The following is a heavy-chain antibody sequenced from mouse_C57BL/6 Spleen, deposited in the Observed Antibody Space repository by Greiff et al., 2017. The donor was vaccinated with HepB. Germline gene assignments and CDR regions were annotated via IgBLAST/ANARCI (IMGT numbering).Heavy chain of an antibody. CDR2: IDPSDSYT. Sequence: QVQLQQPGAELVMPVASVKLSCKASGYTFTSYWMHWVKQRPGQGLEWIGEIDPSDSYTNYNQKFKGKSTLTVDKSSSTAYMQLSSLTSEDSAVYYCARGGDGYFDYWGQGTTLTVSS. CDR3: ARGGDGYFDY. D-gene: IGHD3-3*01. CDR1: GYTFTSYW. J-gene: IGHJ2*01. V-gene: IGHV1-69*01.